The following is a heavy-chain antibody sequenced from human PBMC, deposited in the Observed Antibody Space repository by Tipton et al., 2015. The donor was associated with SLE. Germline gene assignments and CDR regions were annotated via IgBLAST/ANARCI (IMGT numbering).Heavy chain of an antibody. CDR3: ARGVLSSSWTLDGMDV. V-gene: IGHV4-61*08. J-gene: IGHJ6*02. Sequence: TLSLTCTVSGGSISSGGNYWSWIRQHPEKGLEWIGYISYSGSTNYSPSLKSRVTLSLDTSKNQFSLKLSSVTAADTAVYYCARGVLSSSWTLDGMDVWGQGTTVTVSS. D-gene: IGHD6-13*01. CDR2: ISYSGST. CDR1: GGSISSGGNY.